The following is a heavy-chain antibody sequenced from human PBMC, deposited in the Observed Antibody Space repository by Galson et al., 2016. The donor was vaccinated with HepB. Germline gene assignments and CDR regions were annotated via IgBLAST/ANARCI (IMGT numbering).Heavy chain of an antibody. J-gene: IGHJ4*02. CDR2: MSGDGGST. CDR1: GFTFGRYA. V-gene: IGHV3-23*01. Sequence: SLRLSCAASGFTFGRYAMSWVRQAPGKGLEWVSAMSGDGGSTYYAGSAQGRLTSSRDRSTNTMYLQMNSLSTDDTAVYYCARFTQEWLDRVYYFDYWGQGTLVTVSS. CDR3: ARFTQEWLDRVYYFDY. D-gene: IGHD6-19*01.